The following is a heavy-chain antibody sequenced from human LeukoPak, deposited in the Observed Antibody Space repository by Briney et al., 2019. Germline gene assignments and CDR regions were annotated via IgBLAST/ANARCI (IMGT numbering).Heavy chain of an antibody. V-gene: IGHV5-51*01. J-gene: IGHJ3*02. D-gene: IGHD1-26*01. CDR3: ARPRIVGATDDAFDI. CDR1: GYSFTSYW. CDR2: IYPGDSDT. Sequence: GESLKISCKGSGYSFTSYWIGWVRQMPGKGLEWMGIIYPGDSDTRYSPSFQGQVTISADTSISTAYLQWSSLKASDTAMYYCARPRIVGATDDAFDIWGQGTMVTVSS.